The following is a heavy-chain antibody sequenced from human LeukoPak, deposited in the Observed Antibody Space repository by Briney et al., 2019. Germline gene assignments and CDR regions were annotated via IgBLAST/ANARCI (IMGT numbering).Heavy chain of an antibody. J-gene: IGHJ3*02. CDR2: IYYSGST. CDR3: ASGGDAFDI. CDR1: GGSVSSGSYY. D-gene: IGHD3-10*01. Sequence: SETLSLTCTVSGGSVSSGSYYWSWIRQPPGKGLEWIGYIYYSGSTNYNPSLKSRVTMSVDTSKNQFSLKLSSVTAADTAVYYCASGGDAFDIWGQGTMVTVSS. V-gene: IGHV4-61*01.